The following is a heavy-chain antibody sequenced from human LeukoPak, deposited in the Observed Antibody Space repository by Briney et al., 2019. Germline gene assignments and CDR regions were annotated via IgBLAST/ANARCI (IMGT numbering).Heavy chain of an antibody. D-gene: IGHD3-3*01. CDR2: IHYSGTT. CDR1: GGSISGYS. V-gene: IGHV4-59*01. Sequence: SETLSLTCTVSGGSISGYSWSWIRQPPGKGLQWIGYIHYSGTTNCNPSLRSRVTISLDTSKNQFSLKLSSVTAADTAVYYCASYYDFWSGGDAFDIWGQGTMVTVSS. J-gene: IGHJ3*02. CDR3: ASYYDFWSGGDAFDI.